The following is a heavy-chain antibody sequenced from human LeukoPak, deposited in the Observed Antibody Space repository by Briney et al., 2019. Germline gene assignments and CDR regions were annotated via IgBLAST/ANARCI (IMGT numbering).Heavy chain of an antibody. CDR1: GYTFTGYY. CDR2: INPNSGGT. V-gene: IGHV1-2*02. Sequence: ASVKVSCKASGYTFTGYYMHWVRLAPGQGLEWMGWINPNSGGTNYAQKFQGRVTMTRDTSISTAYMELSRLRSDDTAVYYCARGGTAIKRWFDPWGQGTLVTVSS. CDR3: ARGGTAIKRWFDP. J-gene: IGHJ5*02. D-gene: IGHD2-21*02.